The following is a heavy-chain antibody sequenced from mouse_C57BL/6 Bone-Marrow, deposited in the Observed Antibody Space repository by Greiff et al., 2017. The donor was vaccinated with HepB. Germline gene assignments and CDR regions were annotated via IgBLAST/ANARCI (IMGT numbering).Heavy chain of an antibody. D-gene: IGHD1-1*01. CDR2: INPNNGGT. CDR1: GYTFTDYY. Sequence: EVQLQQSGPELVKPGASVKISCKASGYTFTDYYMNWVKQSHGKSLEWIGDINPNNGGTSYNQKFKGKATLTVDKSSSTAYLEIRRLTSEDSAVYDCARSGYYGSSYHWYFDVWGTGTTVTVSS. CDR3: ARSGYYGSSYHWYFDV. V-gene: IGHV1-26*01. J-gene: IGHJ1*03.